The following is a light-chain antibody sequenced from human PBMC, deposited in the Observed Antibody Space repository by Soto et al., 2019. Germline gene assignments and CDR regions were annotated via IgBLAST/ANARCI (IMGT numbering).Light chain of an antibody. CDR2: RAS. V-gene: IGKV3-15*01. CDR1: QSVSIN. Sequence: EIVMTQSPATLSVSPGERATLSCRASQSVSINLAWYQQRPGQAPRLIIYRASARPTGIPARFSGSGSGTEFTLTISSLQSEDFATYYCQQYHNLWSFGRGTKVDIK. J-gene: IGKJ1*01. CDR3: QQYHNLWS.